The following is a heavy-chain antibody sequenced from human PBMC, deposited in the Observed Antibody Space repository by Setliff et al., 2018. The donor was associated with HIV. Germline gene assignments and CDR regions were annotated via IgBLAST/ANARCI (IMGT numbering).Heavy chain of an antibody. J-gene: IGHJ6*03. CDR2: VYHSGTT. CDR3: ARGPPAEDYYYYMDV. Sequence: SETLSLTCAVSGYSISTAYYWGWIRQPPGKGLEWIGSVYHSGTTYYNPSLKSRVTISVDMSNNQFSLKVTSVTAADTAVYYCARGPPAEDYYYYMDVWDKGTTVTVSS. CDR1: GYSISTAYY. V-gene: IGHV4-38-2*01.